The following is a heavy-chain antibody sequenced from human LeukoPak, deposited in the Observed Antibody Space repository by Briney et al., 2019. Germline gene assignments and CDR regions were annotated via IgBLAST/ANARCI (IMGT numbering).Heavy chain of an antibody. D-gene: IGHD3-16*01. V-gene: IGHV4-38-2*02. CDR1: GYSINSGFY. CDR3: AREGAVATSAAIQD. CDR2: IYHTGST. Sequence: PSETLSLTCAVSGYSINSGFYWSWIRQAPGRGLEYIANIYHTGSTYYRPSLKSRVTISVDTAKNQFSLGLSSVTAADTAVYYCAREGAVATSAAIQDWGLGTLVTVSS. J-gene: IGHJ1*01.